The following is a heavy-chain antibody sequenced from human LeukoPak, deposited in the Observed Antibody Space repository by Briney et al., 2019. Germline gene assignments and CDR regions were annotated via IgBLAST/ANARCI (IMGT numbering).Heavy chain of an antibody. CDR3: VKKGQADDDGKPD. D-gene: IGHD1-1*01. CDR1: GFTFSTYS. J-gene: IGHJ4*02. CDR2: ISSSSTII. Sequence: GGSLRLSCAASGFTFSTYSMNWVRQAPGKGLEWVSYISSSSTIIHHADSVKGRFTISRDNAKNSLYLQMNNLRADDTAVYYCVKKGQADDDGKPDWGQGTLVTVSS. V-gene: IGHV3-48*01.